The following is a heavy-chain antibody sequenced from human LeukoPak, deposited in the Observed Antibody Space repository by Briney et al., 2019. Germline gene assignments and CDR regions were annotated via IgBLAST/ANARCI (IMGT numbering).Heavy chain of an antibody. Sequence: RGESLKISCKGSGNSFTSYWISWVRQMPGKGLEWMGRIDLSDSYTAYSPSFQGHVTISADKSISTAYLQWSSLKASDTAMCYCARHKYYYDSSGYSPPYEWGQGTLVTVSS. D-gene: IGHD3-22*01. CDR2: IDLSDSYT. CDR1: GNSFTSYW. J-gene: IGHJ4*02. V-gene: IGHV5-10-1*01. CDR3: ARHKYYYDSSGYSPPYE.